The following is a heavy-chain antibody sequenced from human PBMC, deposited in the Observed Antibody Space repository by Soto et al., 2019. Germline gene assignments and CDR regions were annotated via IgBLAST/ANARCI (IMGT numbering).Heavy chain of an antibody. Sequence: ASVKISSKASGYTFTSYSRHCVRQAPGQRLEWMGWINAGNGNTKYSQKNQGIVNNTRDTTTSTAYMEPRSLRSNDTGVYYCARAYDSSRYYYSEYYYYRMEVWVQGTRVTVSS. CDR2: INAGNGNT. CDR3: ARAYDSSRYYYSEYYYYRMEV. D-gene: IGHD3-22*01. CDR1: GYTFTSYS. J-gene: IGHJ6*02. V-gene: IGHV1-3*01.